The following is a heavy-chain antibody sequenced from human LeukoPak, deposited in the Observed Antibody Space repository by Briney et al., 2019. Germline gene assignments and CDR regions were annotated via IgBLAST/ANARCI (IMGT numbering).Heavy chain of an antibody. Sequence: SETLSLTCTVSGGSISSSSYYWGWIRQPPGKGLEWIGSIYYSGSTYYNPSLKSRVTISVDTSKNQFSLKLSSVTAADTAVYYCARVRRSFGYGSPRGGFPAPSDWGQGTLVTVSS. CDR2: IYYSGST. J-gene: IGHJ4*02. D-gene: IGHD3-10*01. V-gene: IGHV4-39*07. CDR3: ARVRRSFGYGSPRGGFPAPSD. CDR1: GGSISSSSYY.